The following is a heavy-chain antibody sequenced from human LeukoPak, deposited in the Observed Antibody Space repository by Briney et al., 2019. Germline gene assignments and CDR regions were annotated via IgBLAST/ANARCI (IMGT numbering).Heavy chain of an antibody. D-gene: IGHD3-9*01. Sequence: ASVKVSCKASGYTFTGYYMHWVRQAPGQGLEWVGWINPNSGGTNYAQKFQGWVTMTRDTSISTAYMELSRLRSDDTAVYYCARGSGLQYFDWLESWNGMDVWGQGTTVTVSS. CDR1: GYTFTGYY. V-gene: IGHV1-2*04. CDR3: ARGSGLQYFDWLESWNGMDV. J-gene: IGHJ6*02. CDR2: INPNSGGT.